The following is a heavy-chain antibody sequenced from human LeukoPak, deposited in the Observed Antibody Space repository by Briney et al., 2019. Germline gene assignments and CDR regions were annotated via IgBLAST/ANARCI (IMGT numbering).Heavy chain of an antibody. Sequence: PGGSLRLSCAASGLTFSGCAIHWVRQSSGKGLEWVGHIDKKDNFHATAYAASVQGRFSISRDDSKNTAFLHMNRLKTENMALYYCTNDIGTYNWLDPWGQGTLVTVSS. J-gene: IGHJ5*02. CDR1: GLTFSGCA. V-gene: IGHV3-73*01. D-gene: IGHD6-13*01. CDR2: IDKKDNFHAT. CDR3: TNDIGTYNWLDP.